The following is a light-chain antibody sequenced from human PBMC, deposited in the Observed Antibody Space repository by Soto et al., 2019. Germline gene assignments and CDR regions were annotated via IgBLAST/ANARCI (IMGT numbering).Light chain of an antibody. CDR3: SSSAGNNNWGV. Sequence: QSVLTQPPSASGSPGQSVTISCTGTSSDVGSYDYVSWYQQHPGKAPKLMIYEVSKRPSGVPDRFSGSKSGNTASLTVSGLQAEDEADYYCSSSAGNNNWGVFGGGTKLTVL. CDR1: SSDVGSYDY. J-gene: IGLJ3*02. CDR2: EVS. V-gene: IGLV2-8*01.